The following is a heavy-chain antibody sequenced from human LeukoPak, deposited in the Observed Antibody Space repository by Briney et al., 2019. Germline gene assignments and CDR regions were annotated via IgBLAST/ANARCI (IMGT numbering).Heavy chain of an antibody. V-gene: IGHV4-61*02. CDR3: ARGGDYDFWSGYWYYFDY. CDR1: GGSISSGSYY. CDR2: IYTSGST. D-gene: IGHD3-3*01. J-gene: IGHJ4*02. Sequence: SETLSLTCTVSGGSISSGSYYWSWIRQPAGKGLEWIGRIYTSGSTNYNPSLKSRVTISVDTSKNQFSLKLSSVTAADTAVYYCARGGDYDFWSGYWYYFDYWGQGTLVTVSS.